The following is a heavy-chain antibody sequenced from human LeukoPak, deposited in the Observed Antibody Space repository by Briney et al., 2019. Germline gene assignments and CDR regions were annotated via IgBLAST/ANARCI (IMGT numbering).Heavy chain of an antibody. J-gene: IGHJ4*02. CDR1: GDSFSSYF. V-gene: IGHV4-59*12. CDR3: ARDLGYYGSGSYFDY. Sequence: SETLSLTCTVSGDSFSSYFWSWIRQPPGKGLEWIGNIYYGGSTNYNPSLKSRVTISVDTSKTQFSLELSSVTAADTAVYYCARDLGYYGSGSYFDYWGQGTLVTVSS. D-gene: IGHD3-10*01. CDR2: IYYGGST.